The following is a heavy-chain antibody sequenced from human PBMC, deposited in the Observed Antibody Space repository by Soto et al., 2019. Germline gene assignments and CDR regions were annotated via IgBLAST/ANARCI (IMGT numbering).Heavy chain of an antibody. V-gene: IGHV4-4*02. D-gene: IGHD5-12*01. Sequence: SETLSLTCAVSGGSISSSNWWSWVRQPPGKGLEWIGEIYHSGSTNYNPSLKSRVTISVDKSKNQFSLKLSSVTAADTAVYYCAASCVGCCGFNYYGMDVWGQGTTVTVSS. J-gene: IGHJ6*02. CDR1: GGSISSSNW. CDR2: IYHSGST. CDR3: AASCVGCCGFNYYGMDV.